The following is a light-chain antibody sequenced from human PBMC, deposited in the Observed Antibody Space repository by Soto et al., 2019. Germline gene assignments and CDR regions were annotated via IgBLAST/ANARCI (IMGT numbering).Light chain of an antibody. CDR1: QSVLYSSNNKNY. CDR2: WAS. CDR3: QHYYGTLWT. J-gene: IGKJ1*01. V-gene: IGKV4-1*01. Sequence: DIVMTQSPDSLAVSLGERATINCKSSQSVLYSSNNKNYLAWYQQKPGQPPKLLIYWASTRQSGVPDRFSGSGSGTDFTLTISSLQAEDAAVYHCQHYYGTLWTFGQGTKVEIK.